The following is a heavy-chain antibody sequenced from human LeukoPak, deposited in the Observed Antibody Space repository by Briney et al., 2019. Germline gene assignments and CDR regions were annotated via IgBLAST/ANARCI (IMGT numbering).Heavy chain of an antibody. CDR3: ARHGGYSYGFRPIPPAFDI. D-gene: IGHD5-18*01. Sequence: SETLSLTCTVSGGSISSYYWSWIRQPPGKGLEWIGYIYYSGSTNYNPSLKSRVTMSVDTSKNQFSLKLSSVTAADTAVYYCARHGGYSYGFRPIPPAFDIWGQGTMVTVSS. CDR2: IYYSGST. J-gene: IGHJ3*02. CDR1: GGSISSYY. V-gene: IGHV4-59*08.